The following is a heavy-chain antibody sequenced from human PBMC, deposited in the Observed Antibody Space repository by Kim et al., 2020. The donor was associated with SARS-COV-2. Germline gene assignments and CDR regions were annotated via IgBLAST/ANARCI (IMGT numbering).Heavy chain of an antibody. V-gene: IGHV3-23*01. J-gene: IGHJ5*02. D-gene: IGHD2-15*01. CDR3: AKDWRVLGSSPPDR. Sequence: ADAGKDRFTIPRDNAKNTVYLKMNSLRAEDTAVYYCAKDWRVLGSSPPDRWGQGTLVTVSS.